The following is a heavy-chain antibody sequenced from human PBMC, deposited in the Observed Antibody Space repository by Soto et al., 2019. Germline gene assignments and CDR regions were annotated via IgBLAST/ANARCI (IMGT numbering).Heavy chain of an antibody. V-gene: IGHV1-2*02. Sequence: QVQVVQSGAEVKKPGASVKVSCKASGYSFTDYYMHWIRQAPGQGLEWMGWIAPHRDGTEFAQKFQGRITLTGDTSTSTAYMELKGLTSADTAVYFCARGPYGDNAFDIWGQGIVVTVSS. CDR3: ARGPYGDNAFDI. CDR1: GYSFTDYY. D-gene: IGHD4-17*01. CDR2: IAPHRDGT. J-gene: IGHJ3*02.